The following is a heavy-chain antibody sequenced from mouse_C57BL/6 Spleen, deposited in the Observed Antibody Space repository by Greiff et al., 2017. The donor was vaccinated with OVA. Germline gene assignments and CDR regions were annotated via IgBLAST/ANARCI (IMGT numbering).Heavy chain of an antibody. Sequence: VQLQQSGAELAKPGASVKLSCKASGYTFTSSWMHWVKQRPGQGLEWIGYINPSSGYTKYNQKFKDKATLTADKSSSTAYMQLSSLTYEDSAVYYCARFYDGYYDAMDYWGQGTSVTVSS. V-gene: IGHV1-7*01. D-gene: IGHD2-3*01. CDR1: GYTFTSSW. CDR3: ARFYDGYYDAMDY. CDR2: INPSSGYT. J-gene: IGHJ4*01.